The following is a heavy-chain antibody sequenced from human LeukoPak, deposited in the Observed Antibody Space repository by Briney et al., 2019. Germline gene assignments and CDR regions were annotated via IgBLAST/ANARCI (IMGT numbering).Heavy chain of an antibody. J-gene: IGHJ5*02. CDR2: IYHSGST. Sequence: PSETLSLTCTVSGYSISSGYYWGWIRQPPGKGLEWIGSIYHSGSTYYNPSLKSRVTISVDTSKNQFSLKLSSVTAADTAVYYCARSTREPRPWFDPWGQGTLVTVSS. CDR1: GYSISSGYY. V-gene: IGHV4-38-2*02. CDR3: ARSTREPRPWFDP. D-gene: IGHD1-26*01.